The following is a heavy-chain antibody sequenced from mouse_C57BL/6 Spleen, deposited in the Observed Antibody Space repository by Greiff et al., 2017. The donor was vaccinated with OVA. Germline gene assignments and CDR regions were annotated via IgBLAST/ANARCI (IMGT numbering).Heavy chain of an antibody. J-gene: IGHJ2*01. CDR3: ARAGGTEGDFDD. CDR1: GYTFTSYW. D-gene: IGHD4-1*01. Sequence: QVQLQQPGAELVNPGASVKMSCKASGYTFTSYWITWVKQRPGQGLEWIGDIYPGSGSTNYNEKFKSKATLTVDTSSSTAYMQLSSLTSEDSAVYYCARAGGTEGDFDDWDQGTTRTVCS. V-gene: IGHV1-55*01. CDR2: IYPGSGST.